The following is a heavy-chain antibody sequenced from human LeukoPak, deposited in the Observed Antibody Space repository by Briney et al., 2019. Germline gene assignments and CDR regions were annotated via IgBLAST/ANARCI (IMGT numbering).Heavy chain of an antibody. D-gene: IGHD6-13*01. CDR2: FSATDGSA. V-gene: IGHV3-23*01. CDR3: AKARRAAAGTGAFDV. Sequence: PGGSLRLSCAASGFTFSSYAMTWVRQAPGKGLEWVSAFSATDGSAQYAESVRGRFTISRDNSKNSLYLQMNSLRDEDTAVYFCAKARRAAAGTGAFDVWGQGTMVSVSS. J-gene: IGHJ3*01. CDR1: GFTFSSYA.